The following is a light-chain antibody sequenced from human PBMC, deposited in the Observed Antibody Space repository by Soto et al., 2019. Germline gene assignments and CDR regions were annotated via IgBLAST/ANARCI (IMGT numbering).Light chain of an antibody. CDR3: QQYNNWPPIT. J-gene: IGKJ5*01. Sequence: EIVMTQSPATLSVSPGERATLSCRPSQSVSSNLAWYQQKPGQAPRLLIYGASTRATGIPARFSGSGSGTEFTLTISSLQSEDFAVYCCQQYNNWPPITFGQGTRLEIK. CDR2: GAS. V-gene: IGKV3D-15*01. CDR1: QSVSSN.